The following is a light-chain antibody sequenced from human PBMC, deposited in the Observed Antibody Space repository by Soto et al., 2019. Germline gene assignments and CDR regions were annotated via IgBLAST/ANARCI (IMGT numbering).Light chain of an antibody. CDR3: QQYNSYSYT. Sequence: DIQMTQSPSTLSASVGDRVTITCRASQSISTWLAWYQQIPGKAPKLLIYDASTLESGVPSRFSGSGSGTEVTLNISSLQPDDYATYFCQQYNSYSYTFGQGTKLEIK. CDR1: QSISTW. J-gene: IGKJ2*01. V-gene: IGKV1-5*01. CDR2: DAS.